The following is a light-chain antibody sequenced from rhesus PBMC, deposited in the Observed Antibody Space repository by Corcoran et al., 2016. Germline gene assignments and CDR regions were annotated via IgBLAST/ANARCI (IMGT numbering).Light chain of an antibody. CDR2: GAS. CDR1: QSVGSY. V-gene: IGKV3-24*04. CDR3: QQSSNLWT. Sequence: ETVVTQSPATLSLSPGERATLSCRASQSVGSYLAWYQQKPGQAPRLLIYGASSRATGLPDRVSGSGSVTDFTLTISSLEPEDVGVYYCQQSSNLWTFGQGTKVEIK. J-gene: IGKJ1*01.